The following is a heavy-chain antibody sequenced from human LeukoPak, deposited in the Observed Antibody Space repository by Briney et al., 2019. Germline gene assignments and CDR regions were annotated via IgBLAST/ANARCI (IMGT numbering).Heavy chain of an antibody. J-gene: IGHJ4*02. Sequence: PGRSLRLSCAASGFTFSGYAMHWVRQAPGKGLESVAVISYDGSNEYYADSVKGRFTISRDNSKNTLYLQMNSLSVEDTAVYYCARVGYYASGPFSYFDYWGQGTLVTVSS. V-gene: IGHV3-30-3*01. CDR1: GFTFSGYA. CDR2: ISYDGSNE. CDR3: ARVGYYASGPFSYFDY. D-gene: IGHD3-10*01.